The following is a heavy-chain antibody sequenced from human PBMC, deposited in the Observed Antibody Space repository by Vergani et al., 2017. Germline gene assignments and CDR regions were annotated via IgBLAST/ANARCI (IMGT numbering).Heavy chain of an antibody. J-gene: IGHJ3*02. D-gene: IGHD6-19*01. CDR1: GFTFIMHA. CDR3: AKVGRSEVAGTFCAFDI. Sequence: EVQLLESGGDLVKPGGSLRLSCAASGFTFIMHAMSWVRQAPGKGLEWVSTLSASDRRTHYADSVKGRFTISRDISKNTLFLHMNSLRPEDTAVYCCAKVGRSEVAGTFCAFDIWGQGTMVTVSS. CDR2: LSASDRRT. V-gene: IGHV3-23*01.